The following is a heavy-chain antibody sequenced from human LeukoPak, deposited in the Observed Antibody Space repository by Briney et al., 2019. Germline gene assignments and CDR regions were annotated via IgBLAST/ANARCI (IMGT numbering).Heavy chain of an antibody. V-gene: IGHV4-59*12. CDR3: ARERRDGYRRFDY. CDR1: GGSISSYY. CDR2: IYYSGST. Sequence: SETRSLTCTVSGGSISSYYWSWIRQPPGKGLEWIGYIYYSGSTNYNPSLKSRVTISVDTSKNQFSLKLRSVTAADTAVYFCARERRDGYRRFDYWGQGTLVTVSS. D-gene: IGHD5-24*01. J-gene: IGHJ4*02.